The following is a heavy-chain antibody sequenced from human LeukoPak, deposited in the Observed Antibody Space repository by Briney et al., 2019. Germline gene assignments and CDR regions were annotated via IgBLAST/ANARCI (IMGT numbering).Heavy chain of an antibody. CDR3: ARSVAAAGTTD. D-gene: IGHD6-13*01. CDR2: ITGYGGST. Sequence: GGSLRLSCSASGFTFSIYVMGWARQAPGKGLVWVSRITGYGGSTYYADSVKGRFTISRDNSKNTLYLQMNSLRAEDTAVYYCARSVAAAGTTDWGQGTLVTVSS. V-gene: IGHV3-23*01. J-gene: IGHJ4*02. CDR1: GFTFSIYV.